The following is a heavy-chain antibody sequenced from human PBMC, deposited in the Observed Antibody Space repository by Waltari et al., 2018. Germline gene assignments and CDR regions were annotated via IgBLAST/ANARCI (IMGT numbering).Heavy chain of an antibody. Sequence: QVQLQESGPGLVKSSQTLSLTCTVSGGSISSGSYNWSWIRQPAGKGLEWIGRIYTSGSTNDNPSLKSRVTISVDTSKNQFSLKLSSVTAADTAVYYCARGVRFLEWLPYAFDIWGQGTMVIVSS. CDR2: IYTSGST. CDR1: GGSISSGSYN. D-gene: IGHD3-3*01. J-gene: IGHJ3*02. CDR3: ARGVRFLEWLPYAFDI. V-gene: IGHV4-61*02.